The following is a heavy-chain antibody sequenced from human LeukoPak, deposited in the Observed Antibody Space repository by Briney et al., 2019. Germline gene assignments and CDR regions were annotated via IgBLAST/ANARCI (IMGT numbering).Heavy chain of an antibody. Sequence: SETLSLTCTVSSGSISSGSYHWRWIRQPPGKGLEWNGSIYHSESTYNNPSLKSRVTISVDTSNNQYLMNLSSVTAADTAVYYCARQGLYYDFWSGYGNWFDPWGQGTLVTVSS. CDR2: IYHSEST. V-gene: IGHV4-39*07. J-gene: IGHJ5*02. D-gene: IGHD3-3*01. CDR1: SGSISSGSYH. CDR3: ARQGLYYDFWSGYGNWFDP.